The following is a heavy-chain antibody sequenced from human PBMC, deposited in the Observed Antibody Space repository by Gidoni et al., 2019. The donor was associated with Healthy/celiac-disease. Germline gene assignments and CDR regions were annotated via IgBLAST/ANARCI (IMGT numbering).Heavy chain of an antibody. Sequence: EVQLVESGGGLVKPGGSLKLSCAASGFTFSGSAMHWVRQASGKGLEWVGRIRSKANSYATAYAASVKGRFTISRDDSKNTAYLQMNSLKTEDTAVYYCTRQGGGRDGYNFNYWGQGTLVTVSS. D-gene: IGHD5-12*01. CDR2: IRSKANSYAT. V-gene: IGHV3-73*02. J-gene: IGHJ4*02. CDR3: TRQGGGRDGYNFNY. CDR1: GFTFSGSA.